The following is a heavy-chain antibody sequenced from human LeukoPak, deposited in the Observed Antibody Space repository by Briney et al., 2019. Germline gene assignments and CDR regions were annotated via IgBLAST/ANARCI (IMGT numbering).Heavy chain of an antibody. CDR3: ARWVSKYYMDV. CDR1: GGSISSYY. V-gene: IGHV4-59*01. D-gene: IGHD2/OR15-2a*01. Sequence: PSETLSLTCTVSGGSISSYYWSWIRQPPGKGLDWIGYFYYSGSTNYNPSLKSRVTISVDTSKNQFSLKLSSVTAADTAVYYCARWVSKYYMDVWGKGTTVTISS. J-gene: IGHJ6*03. CDR2: FYYSGST.